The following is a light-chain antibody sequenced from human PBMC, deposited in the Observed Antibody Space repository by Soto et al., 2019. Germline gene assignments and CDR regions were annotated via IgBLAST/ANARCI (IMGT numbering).Light chain of an antibody. Sequence: QSALTQPPSASGSPGQSVNISCTGTSSDVGGYNYVSWYQQHPGKAPKLMIYEVNKRPSGVPDRFSGSKSGNTASLTVSGLQAEDEADYYCSSYTGSNKVFGGGTKLTVL. CDR1: SSDVGGYNY. J-gene: IGLJ2*01. V-gene: IGLV2-8*01. CDR3: SSYTGSNKV. CDR2: EVN.